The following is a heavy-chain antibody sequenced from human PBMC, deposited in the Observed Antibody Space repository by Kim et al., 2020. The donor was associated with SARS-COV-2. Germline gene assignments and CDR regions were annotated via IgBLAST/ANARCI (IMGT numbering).Heavy chain of an antibody. V-gene: IGHV1-69*13. J-gene: IGHJ5*02. CDR3: ARDRGYSYAVLGGWFDP. CDR2: IIPIFGTA. D-gene: IGHD5-18*01. CDR1: GGTFSSYA. Sequence: SVKVSCKASGGTFSSYAISWVRQAPGQGLEWMGGIIPIFGTANYAQKFQGRVTITADESTSTAYMELSSLRSEDTAVYYCARDRGYSYAVLGGWFDPWGQGTLVTVSS.